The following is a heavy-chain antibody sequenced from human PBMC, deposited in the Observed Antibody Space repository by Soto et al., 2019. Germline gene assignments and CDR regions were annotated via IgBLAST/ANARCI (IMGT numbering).Heavy chain of an antibody. CDR1: GYTFPRYA. D-gene: IGHD3-3*01. Sequence: QVQLVQSGAEVKKPGASVKVSCKASGYTFPRYAMNWVRQAPGQRLEWMGWINTGNGNTKYSQKFQGRVTVSRDTSANTVYMELSGLTAADTAVYYCARRGAWSSYYDAYYCDYWGQGTLVTVSS. CDR3: ARRGAWSSYYDAYYCDY. CDR2: INTGNGNT. J-gene: IGHJ4*02. V-gene: IGHV1-3*04.